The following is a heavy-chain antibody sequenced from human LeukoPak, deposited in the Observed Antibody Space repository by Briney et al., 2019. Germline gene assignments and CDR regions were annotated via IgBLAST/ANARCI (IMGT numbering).Heavy chain of an antibody. D-gene: IGHD2-2*01. CDR1: GYTFTSYY. Sequence: ASVKVSCKASGYTFTSYYMHWVRQAPGQGLEWMGIINPSCGSTSYAQKFQGRVTMTRDTSTSTVYMGLSSLRSEDTAVYDCARGGGCSSNRWYWNSDWFDPWGQGTLVTVSS. V-gene: IGHV1-46*01. CDR2: INPSCGST. CDR3: ARGGGCSSNRWYWNSDWFDP. J-gene: IGHJ5*02.